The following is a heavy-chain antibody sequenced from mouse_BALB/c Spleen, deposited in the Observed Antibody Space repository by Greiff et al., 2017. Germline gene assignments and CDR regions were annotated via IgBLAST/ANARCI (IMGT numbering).Heavy chain of an antibody. Sequence: EVQLQQSGAELVKPGASVKLSCTASGFNIKDTYMHWVKQRPEQGLEWIGRIDPANGNTKYDPKFQGKATITADTSSNTAYLQLSSLTSEDTAVYYCAYYYGRSYEADWGQGTLVTVSA. CDR1: GFNIKDTY. J-gene: IGHJ3*01. D-gene: IGHD1-1*01. V-gene: IGHV14-3*02. CDR3: AYYYGRSYEAD. CDR2: IDPANGNT.